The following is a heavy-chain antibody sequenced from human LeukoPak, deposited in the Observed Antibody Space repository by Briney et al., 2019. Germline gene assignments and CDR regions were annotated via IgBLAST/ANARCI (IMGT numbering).Heavy chain of an antibody. J-gene: IGHJ4*02. Sequence: SSVKVSCKASVATFSSYALSWVRQAPGQGLEWRGTIIPIVGIANYAQKFQGRATITADKSTSTAYMELSSLRSEDTAVYYCARDGEMATIYFDYWGQGTLVTVSS. CDR2: IIPIVGIA. D-gene: IGHD5-24*01. CDR1: VATFSSYA. CDR3: ARDGEMATIYFDY. V-gene: IGHV1-69*04.